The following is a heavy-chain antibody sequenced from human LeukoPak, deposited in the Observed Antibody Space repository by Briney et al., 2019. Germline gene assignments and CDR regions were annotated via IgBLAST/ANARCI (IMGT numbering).Heavy chain of an antibody. CDR3: AKEGFDY. J-gene: IGHJ4*02. Sequence: GGSLRLSCAASGFTVSSNYMSWVRQAPGKGLEWVSVIYSGGSTYYADSVKGRFTISRDNSKDTLYLQMNNLRAEDTAVYFCAKEGFDYWGQGTLVTVSS. CDR1: GFTVSSNY. V-gene: IGHV3-53*01. CDR2: IYSGGST.